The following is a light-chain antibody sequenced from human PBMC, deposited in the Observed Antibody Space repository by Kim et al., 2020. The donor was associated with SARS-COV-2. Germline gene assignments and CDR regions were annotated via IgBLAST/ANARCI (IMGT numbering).Light chain of an antibody. CDR3: ASWDDSLDSVL. Sequence: QTVAISCSGSISKVGNNAITWFQQLPGKAPNLLVFYDDVLPSGVSDRFSGSKSGTSASQAISGLQSEDEADYYCASWDDSLDSVLFGGGTQLTVL. V-gene: IGLV1-36*01. CDR2: YDD. CDR1: ISKVGNNA. J-gene: IGLJ2*01.